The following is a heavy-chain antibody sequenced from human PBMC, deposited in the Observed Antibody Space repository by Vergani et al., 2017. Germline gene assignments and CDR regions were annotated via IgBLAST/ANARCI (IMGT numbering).Heavy chain of an antibody. CDR1: GGSVSSGSYY. J-gene: IGHJ6*03. V-gene: IGHV4-61*01. Sequence: QLQLQESGPGLVKPSETLSLTCTVSGGSVSSGSYYWSWIRQPPGKGLEWIGYIYYSGSTNYNPSLKSRVTISVDTSKNQCSLKLSSVTAADTAVYYCARETEAYXYDSSGYYYVDYYYYMDVWGKGTTVTVSS. CDR3: ARETEAYXYDSSGYYYVDYYYYMDV. CDR2: IYYSGST. D-gene: IGHD3-22*01.